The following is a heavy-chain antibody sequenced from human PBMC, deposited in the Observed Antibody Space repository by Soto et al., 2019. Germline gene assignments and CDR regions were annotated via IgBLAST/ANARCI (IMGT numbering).Heavy chain of an antibody. V-gene: IGHV1-69*01. CDR1: GGTFTSFG. Sequence: QVQLVQSGAEVKRPGSSVKVSCKASGGTFTSFGISWVRQAPGQGLEWVGGIIPIFATANYAQKFLGRVAITADESTSTAYMDLSSLRSDDTAVFYCATYGPLMSGYDSPLDYGGQGTLVTVSS. J-gene: IGHJ4*02. D-gene: IGHD5-12*01. CDR3: ATYGPLMSGYDSPLDY. CDR2: IIPIFATA.